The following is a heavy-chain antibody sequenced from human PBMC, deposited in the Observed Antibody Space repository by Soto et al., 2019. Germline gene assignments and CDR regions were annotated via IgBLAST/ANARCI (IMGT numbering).Heavy chain of an antibody. CDR3: VHRLDVPGLAFDP. D-gene: IGHD3-10*02. J-gene: IGHJ5*02. Sequence: SGPTLVNPTQTLRLTCAFSGFSLSASGASVGWIRQPPGKALEWLAHIYWNDDKRYSPSLRSRLTISKDTSKNQVVLTFTNMDPVDTGTYYCVHRLDVPGLAFDPWGQGTLVTV. V-gene: IGHV2-5*01. CDR2: IYWNDDK. CDR1: GFSLSASGAS.